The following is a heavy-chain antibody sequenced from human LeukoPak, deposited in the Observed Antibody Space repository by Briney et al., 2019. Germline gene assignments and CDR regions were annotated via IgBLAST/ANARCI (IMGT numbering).Heavy chain of an antibody. CDR2: INIDGNST. Sequence: GGSLRLSCAAYGLIFSTYWMHWVRQAPGKGLVWVSRINIDGNSTTYADSVRGRFTISRDKAKNTLYLQMNSLRAEDTAVYYCARDSFQWELPAFDIWGQGTMVTVSS. D-gene: IGHD1-26*01. V-gene: IGHV3-74*01. CDR1: GLIFSTYW. CDR3: ARDSFQWELPAFDI. J-gene: IGHJ3*02.